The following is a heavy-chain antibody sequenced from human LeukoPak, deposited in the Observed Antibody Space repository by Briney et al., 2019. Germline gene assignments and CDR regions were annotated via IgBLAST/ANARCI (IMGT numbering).Heavy chain of an antibody. D-gene: IGHD6-13*01. Sequence: SETLSLTCAVYGGSFSSYYWGWIRQPPGKGLEWIGSIYYSGSTYYNPSLKSRVTISVDTSKNQFSLKLSSVTAADTAVYYCARDLWEYSSSPGDYWGQGTLVTVSS. CDR1: GGSFSSYY. CDR3: ARDLWEYSSSPGDY. CDR2: IYYSGST. J-gene: IGHJ4*02. V-gene: IGHV4-39*07.